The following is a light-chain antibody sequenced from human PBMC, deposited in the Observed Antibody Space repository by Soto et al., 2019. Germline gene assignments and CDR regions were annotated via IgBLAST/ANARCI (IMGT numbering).Light chain of an antibody. CDR3: QQRSNWPLT. V-gene: IGKV3-11*01. CDR1: QSVTRY. CDR2: DAS. Sequence: EIVLTQSPATLSLSPGERATLSFRASQSVTRYLAWYQQKPGQAPRLLIYDASNRATDIPARFSGSGSGTDFTLTISSLEPEDFAVYYCQQRSNWPLTFGGGTKVDIK. J-gene: IGKJ4*01.